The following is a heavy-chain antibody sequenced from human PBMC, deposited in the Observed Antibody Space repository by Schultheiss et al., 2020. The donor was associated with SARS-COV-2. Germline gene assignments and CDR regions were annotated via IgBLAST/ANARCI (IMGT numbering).Heavy chain of an antibody. CDR1: GFTFSSYS. V-gene: IGHV3-66*01. Sequence: GGSLRLSCAASGFTFSSYSMSWVRQAPGKGLEWVSVIYSGGSTYYADSVKGRFTISRDNSKNTLYLQMNSLRAEDTAVYYCARNHYDFWSGRLVPRGMDVWGQGTTVTVSS. D-gene: IGHD3-3*01. CDR2: IYSGGST. CDR3: ARNHYDFWSGRLVPRGMDV. J-gene: IGHJ6*02.